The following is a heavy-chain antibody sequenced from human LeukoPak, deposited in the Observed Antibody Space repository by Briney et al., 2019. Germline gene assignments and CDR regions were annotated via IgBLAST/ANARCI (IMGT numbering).Heavy chain of an antibody. D-gene: IGHD3-10*01. J-gene: IGHJ4*02. Sequence: GGSLRLSCAASGFTFRNAWMAWVREAPGKGLEWVVRIKSKADGPTTDYAAPVKGRFTISRDDSKNTLYLQMNSLKTEDTPVYYCTRGGRVRGIFPFVYWGEGTLVTL. CDR1: GFTFRNAW. CDR2: IKSKADGPTT. CDR3: TRGGRVRGIFPFVY. V-gene: IGHV3-15*01.